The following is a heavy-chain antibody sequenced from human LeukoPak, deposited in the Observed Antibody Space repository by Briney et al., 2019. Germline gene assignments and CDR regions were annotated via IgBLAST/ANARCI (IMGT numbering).Heavy chain of an antibody. CDR2: ISGSGGST. J-gene: IGHJ3*02. D-gene: IGHD6-13*01. CDR3: AKDIEYSSSWPHAFDI. Sequence: GGSLRLSCAASGFTFSSYAMSWVRQAPGKGLEWVSAISGSGGSTYYADSVEGRFTISRDNSKNTLYLQMNSLRAEDTAVYYCAKDIEYSSSWPHAFDIWGQGTMVTVSS. V-gene: IGHV3-23*01. CDR1: GFTFSSYA.